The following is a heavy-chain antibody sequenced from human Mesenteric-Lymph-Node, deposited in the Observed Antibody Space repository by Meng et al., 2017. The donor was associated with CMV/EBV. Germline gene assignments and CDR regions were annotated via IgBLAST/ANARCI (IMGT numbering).Heavy chain of an antibody. D-gene: IGHD3-22*01. CDR2: VSHIGNT. J-gene: IGHJ6*02. CDR1: DGSISSATYY. Sequence: VSDGSISSATYYWAWIRQSPGKGLQWIGCVSHIGNTYYNPTLKSRVTISVDTSKNQFSLKLSSVTAADTAVYYCARDYYDSSGYFEYYYGMDVWGQGTTVTVSS. CDR3: ARDYYDSSGYFEYYYGMDV. V-gene: IGHV4-39*02.